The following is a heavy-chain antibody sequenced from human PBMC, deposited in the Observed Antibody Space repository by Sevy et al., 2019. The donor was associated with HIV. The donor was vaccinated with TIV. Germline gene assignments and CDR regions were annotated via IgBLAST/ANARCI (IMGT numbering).Heavy chain of an antibody. V-gene: IGHV3-74*01. CDR2: INSDGSST. D-gene: IGHD3-22*01. J-gene: IGHJ4*02. Sequence: GGSLRLSCAASGFTFSSYWMHWVRQAPGKGLVWVSRINSDGSSTSYADSVKGRFTISRDNAKNTLYLQMNSLRAEDTAVYYCTYYYDSSGYCSFDYWGQGTLVTVSP. CDR1: GFTFSSYW. CDR3: TYYYDSSGYCSFDY.